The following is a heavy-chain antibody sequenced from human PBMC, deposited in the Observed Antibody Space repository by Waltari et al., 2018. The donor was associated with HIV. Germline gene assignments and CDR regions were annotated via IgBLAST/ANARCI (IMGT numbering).Heavy chain of an antibody. J-gene: IGHJ2*01. D-gene: IGHD2-15*01. Sequence: QVQLVQSGAEVKKPGSSVKVSCKASGGTFNNYAITWVRQGTGQGLEWMGGIIHVFGTTNYAQKFQRRLTIIAYESTSTGYMELSSLRSEDTAVYYCARMATVVDWYFDLWGRGTLVTVSS. V-gene: IGHV1-69*01. CDR1: GGTFNNYA. CDR2: IIHVFGTT. CDR3: ARMATVVDWYFDL.